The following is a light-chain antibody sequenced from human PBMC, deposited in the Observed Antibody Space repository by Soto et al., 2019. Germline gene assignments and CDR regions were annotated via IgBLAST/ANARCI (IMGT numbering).Light chain of an antibody. J-gene: IGLJ1*01. Sequence: QSVLTQPPSLSGAPGHRVTMSCTGSSSNIGAGYHVHWYQRLPGTAXKLLIYTNRYRPSGVPDRFSGSRSGTSASLAITGLQAEDEADYYCQSYDSSLGYVFGTGTKVTVL. CDR3: QSYDSSLGYV. CDR1: SSNIGAGYH. V-gene: IGLV1-40*01. CDR2: TNR.